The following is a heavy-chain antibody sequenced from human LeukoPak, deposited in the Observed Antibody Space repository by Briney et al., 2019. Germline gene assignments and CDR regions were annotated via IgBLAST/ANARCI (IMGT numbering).Heavy chain of an antibody. Sequence: SETLSLTCNVSGGSISSGGYYWSWIRQHPGKGLEWIGYIYYSGSTYYNPSLKSRVTISVDTSKNQFSLKLTSVTAADTAVYYCARQRRLWELLHWGQGTLVTVSS. V-gene: IGHV4-31*03. J-gene: IGHJ4*02. CDR3: ARQRRLWELLH. CDR2: IYYSGST. CDR1: GGSISSGGYY. D-gene: IGHD1-26*01.